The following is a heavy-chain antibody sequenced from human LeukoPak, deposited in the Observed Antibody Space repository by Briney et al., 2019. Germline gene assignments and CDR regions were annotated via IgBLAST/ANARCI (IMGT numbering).Heavy chain of an antibody. J-gene: IGHJ4*02. V-gene: IGHV3-21*01. Sequence: GGSLRLSCAASGFTFNNYAMSWVRQAPGKGLEWVSSISASGASTQYADSVKGRFTISRDNAKNSLYLQMNSLRAEDTAVYYCARDAQFVDIVATSIDYWGQGTLVTVSS. CDR3: ARDAQFVDIVATSIDY. CDR1: GFTFNNYA. D-gene: IGHD5-12*01. CDR2: ISASGAST.